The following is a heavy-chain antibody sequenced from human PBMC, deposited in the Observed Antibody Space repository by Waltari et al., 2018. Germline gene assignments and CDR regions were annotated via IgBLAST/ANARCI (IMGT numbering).Heavy chain of an antibody. CDR3: AKAVNQLLVYYYYYYMDV. V-gene: IGHV3-23*01. CDR2: ISGSGGST. Sequence: EVQLLESGGGLVQPGGSLRLSCAASGFPLRCYAMSWCRQAPGKGLEWVSAISGSGGSTYYADSVKGRFTISRDNSKNTLYLQMNSLRAEDTAVYYCAKAVNQLLVYYYYYYMDVWGKGTTVTVSS. D-gene: IGHD2-2*01. CDR1: GFPLRCYA. J-gene: IGHJ6*03.